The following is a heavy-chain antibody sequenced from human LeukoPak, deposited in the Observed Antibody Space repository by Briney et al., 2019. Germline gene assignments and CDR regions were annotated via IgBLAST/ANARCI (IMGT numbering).Heavy chain of an antibody. CDR2: IYHSGTT. V-gene: IGHV4-39*07. CDR3: ARDLVYGYFVS. CDR1: GGSISSSSYY. J-gene: IGHJ4*02. Sequence: SETLSLTCTVSGGSISSSSYYWGWIRQPPGKGLEWVGTIYHSGTTWYNPSLKRRVTISVDTSQNQFSLNLNSVTAADTAMYYCARDLVYGYFVSWGEGTLVTVSS. D-gene: IGHD3-10*01.